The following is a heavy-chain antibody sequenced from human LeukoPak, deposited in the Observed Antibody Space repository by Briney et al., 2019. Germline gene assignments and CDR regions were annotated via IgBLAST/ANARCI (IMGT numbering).Heavy chain of an antibody. J-gene: IGHJ4*02. CDR1: GYTFTSYG. Sequence: ASVKVSCKASGYTFTSYGISWVRQAPGQGLEWMGWISAYNGNTNYAQKLQGRVTMTTDTSTSTAYMELRSLRSDDTAVYYCARDPEKDYYDSSGYGHYWGQGTLVTVSS. CDR3: ARDPEKDYYDSSGYGHY. V-gene: IGHV1-18*01. CDR2: ISAYNGNT. D-gene: IGHD3-22*01.